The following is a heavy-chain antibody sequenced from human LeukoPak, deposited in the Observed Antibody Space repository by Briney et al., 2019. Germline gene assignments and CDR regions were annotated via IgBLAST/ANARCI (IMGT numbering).Heavy chain of an antibody. D-gene: IGHD6-13*01. J-gene: IGHJ4*02. Sequence: SETLSLTCTVSGGSINSDYWIWIRQPAGKGLEWIGRIHTGGGINYNPSLKSRVTMSVDTPKKQFSLKLTSVTAADTAVYYCERGMITAGGLHYWGQGTLVTVSS. V-gene: IGHV4-4*07. CDR2: IHTGGGI. CDR1: GGSINSDY. CDR3: ERGMITAGGLHY.